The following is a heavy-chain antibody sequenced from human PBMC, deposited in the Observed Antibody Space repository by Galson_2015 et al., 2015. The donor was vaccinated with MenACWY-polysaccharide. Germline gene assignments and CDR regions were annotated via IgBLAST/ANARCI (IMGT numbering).Heavy chain of an antibody. D-gene: IGHD3-3*01. V-gene: IGHV4-34*01. J-gene: IGHJ4*02. CDR2: VNHSGNT. CDR3: ARGDFWSGSPWDF. CDR1: GGSFSDYY. Sequence: SETLSLTCAVNGGSFSDYYWTWIRQAPGMRPEWIGEVNHSGNTNYTPSPKSRVTISVDTSKNTFSLKLTSVTVADTTVYYCARGDFWSGSPWDFWGQGTLVTVSS.